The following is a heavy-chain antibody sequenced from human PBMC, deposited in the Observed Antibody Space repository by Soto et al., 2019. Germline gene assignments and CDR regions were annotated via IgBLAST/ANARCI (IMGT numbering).Heavy chain of an antibody. CDR2: ISGSGGST. V-gene: IGHV3-23*01. J-gene: IGHJ4*02. D-gene: IGHD3-3*01. CDR1: GFTFSSYA. CDR3: AKDLLERFDPWYYFDY. Sequence: GGSLRLSCAASGFTFSSYAMSWVRQAPGKGLEWVSAISGSGGSTYYADSVKGRFTISRDNSKNTLYLQMNSLRAEDTAVYYCAKDLLERFDPWYYFDYWGQGTLVTVSS.